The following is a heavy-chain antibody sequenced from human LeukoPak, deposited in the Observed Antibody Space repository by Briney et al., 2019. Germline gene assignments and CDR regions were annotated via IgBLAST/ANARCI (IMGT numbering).Heavy chain of an antibody. D-gene: IGHD6-13*01. CDR3: AREWGYGIAAAGPGDY. V-gene: IGHV3-48*03. CDR2: ISSSGSTI. CDR1: GFTFSSYE. Sequence: PGGSLRLSCAASGFTFSSYEMSWVRQAPGKGLEWVSYISSSGSTIYYAESVKGRFTISRDNAKNSLFLQLNTLRTEDTALYFCAREWGYGIAAAGPGDYWGQGTLVTVSS. J-gene: IGHJ4*02.